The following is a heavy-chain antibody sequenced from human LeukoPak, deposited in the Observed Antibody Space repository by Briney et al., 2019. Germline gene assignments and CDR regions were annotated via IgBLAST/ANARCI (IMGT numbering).Heavy chain of an antibody. CDR3: ARADYDA. J-gene: IGHJ5*02. V-gene: IGHV3-30-3*01. D-gene: IGHD3-3*01. CDR2: ISKDGSNK. CDR1: GFTFSSYA. Sequence: AGTLRLSCAASGFTFSSYATHWVRQAQAQGLDLEAVISKDGSNKYYAVSVKGRFTISRDNSKNTLYLQMNSLRAEDTAVYYCARADYDAWGQGTLVTVSS.